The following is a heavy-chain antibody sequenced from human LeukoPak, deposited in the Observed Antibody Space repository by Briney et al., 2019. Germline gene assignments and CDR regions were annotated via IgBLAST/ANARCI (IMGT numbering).Heavy chain of an antibody. V-gene: IGHV1-8*01. D-gene: IGHD2-21*01. Sequence: ASVKVSCKASGYTFTSYDINWVRQATGQGLEWMGWMNPNSGNTGYAQKFQGRVTMTRNTSISTAYMELSSLRSEDTAVYYSARFLPQAYCGGDCFDYWGQGTLVTVSS. CDR2: MNPNSGNT. CDR3: ARFLPQAYCGGDCFDY. J-gene: IGHJ4*02. CDR1: GYTFTSYD.